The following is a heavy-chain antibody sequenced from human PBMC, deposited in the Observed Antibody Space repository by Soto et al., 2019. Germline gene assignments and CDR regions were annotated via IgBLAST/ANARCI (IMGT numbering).Heavy chain of an antibody. J-gene: IGHJ4*02. CDR2: IIPILGIA. Sequence: QVQLVQSGAEVKKPGSSVKVSCKASGGTFSSYTISWVRQAHGQGLEWMGRIIPILGIANNAQKFQGRVTITAAKSTSTAYMELSSLRSEDTAVYYCARDVAGDHYFDSWGQGTLVTVSS. V-gene: IGHV1-69*08. CDR3: ARDVAGDHYFDS. D-gene: IGHD6-19*01. CDR1: GGTFSSYT.